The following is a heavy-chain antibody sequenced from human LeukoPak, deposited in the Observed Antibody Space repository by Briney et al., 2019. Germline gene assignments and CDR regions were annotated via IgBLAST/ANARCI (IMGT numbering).Heavy chain of an antibody. Sequence: SETLSLTCAVYGASFNYYWSWIRQPPGKGLEWIGDINQSGITNYDPSLKSRVTISIDTSKNQLSLKVTSVTAADTAVYYCARGSHRAWEVLLDWGQGTLVTVSS. CDR1: GASFNYY. CDR2: INQSGIT. V-gene: IGHV4-34*01. D-gene: IGHD3-10*01. CDR3: ARGSHRAWEVLLD. J-gene: IGHJ4*02.